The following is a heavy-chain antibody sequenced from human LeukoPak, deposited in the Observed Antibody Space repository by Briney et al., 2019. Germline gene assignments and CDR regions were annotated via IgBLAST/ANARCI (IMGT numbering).Heavy chain of an antibody. CDR3: ARGDMVRGVIIRDAFDI. D-gene: IGHD3-10*01. CDR1: GGSISSYY. Sequence: SETLSLTCTVSGGSISSYYWSWIRQPPGKGLEWIGYIYYSGSTNHNPSLKSRVTISVDTSKNQFSLKLSSVTAADTAVYYCARGDMVRGVIIRDAFDIWGQGTMVTVSS. J-gene: IGHJ3*02. CDR2: IYYSGST. V-gene: IGHV4-59*01.